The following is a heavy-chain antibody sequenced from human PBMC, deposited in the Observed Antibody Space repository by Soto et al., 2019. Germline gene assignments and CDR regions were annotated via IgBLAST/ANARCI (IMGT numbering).Heavy chain of an antibody. J-gene: IGHJ4*02. D-gene: IGHD2-15*01. Sequence: GGSLRLSCAASGCTCISYAMSWVRQAPGKGLEWVSAISGSGGSTYYADSVKGRFTISRDNSKNTLFLQMDSLKTDDTAVYYCVRVRLGAPTRYFDYWGQGTLVTVSS. V-gene: IGHV3-23*01. CDR3: VRVRLGAPTRYFDY. CDR1: GCTCISYA. CDR2: ISGSGGST.